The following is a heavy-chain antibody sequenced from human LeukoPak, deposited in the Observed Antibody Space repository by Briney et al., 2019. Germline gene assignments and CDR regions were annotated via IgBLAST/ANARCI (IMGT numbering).Heavy chain of an antibody. V-gene: IGHV4-39*07. D-gene: IGHD6-19*01. CDR1: GGSISSSSYF. CDR3: VSRLAVAGTFPDY. Sequence: SETLSLTCTVSGGSISSSSYFWGWIRQPPGKGLEWIGNIYYTGSTYFNPSLKSRVTISVDTSKNQFSLKLSSVTAADTAVYFCVSRLAVAGTFPDYWGQGTLVTVSS. J-gene: IGHJ4*02. CDR2: IYYTGST.